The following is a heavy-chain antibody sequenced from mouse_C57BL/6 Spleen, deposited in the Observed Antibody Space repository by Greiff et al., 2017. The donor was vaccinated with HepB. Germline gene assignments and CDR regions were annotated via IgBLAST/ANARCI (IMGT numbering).Heavy chain of an antibody. CDR2: IDPETGGT. CDR1: GYTFTDYE. Sequence: QVQLQQSGAELVRPGASVTLSCKASGYTFTDYEMHWVKQTPVHGLEWIGAIDPETGGTAYNQKFKGKAILTADKSSSTAYMELRSLTSEDSAVYYCTRTGPITTVVATRYFDVWGTGTTVTVSS. J-gene: IGHJ1*03. V-gene: IGHV1-15*01. D-gene: IGHD1-1*01. CDR3: TRTGPITTVVATRYFDV.